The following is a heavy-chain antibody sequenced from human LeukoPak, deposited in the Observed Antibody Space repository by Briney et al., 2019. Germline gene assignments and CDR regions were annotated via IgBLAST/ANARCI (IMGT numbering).Heavy chain of an antibody. CDR1: GFTFGSYA. D-gene: IGHD3-3*01. CDR3: AKDRGEFDFWSGSNWFDS. Sequence: GGSLRLSCVASGFTFGSYAMSWVRQAPGKGLEWISATSGSGISTYYADSVKGRFTISRDSSNDTLYLQMNSLRVDDTAVYYCAKDRGEFDFWSGSNWFDSWGQGTLVTVSS. CDR2: TSGSGIST. V-gene: IGHV3-23*01. J-gene: IGHJ5*01.